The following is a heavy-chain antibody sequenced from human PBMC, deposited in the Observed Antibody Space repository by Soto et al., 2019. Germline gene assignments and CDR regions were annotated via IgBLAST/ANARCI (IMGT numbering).Heavy chain of an antibody. V-gene: IGHV3-23*01. D-gene: IGHD4-17*01. CDR3: ARPTTVIYFDY. CDR2: ISGSGGST. Sequence: EVQLLESGGGLVQPGGSLRLSCAASGFTLSSYVMSWVRQAPGKGLEWVSAISGSGGSTYYADSVKDRFTISRDNSKNTLYLQMNSLRAEDTAVYYCARPTTVIYFDYWGQGTLVTVSS. CDR1: GFTLSSYV. J-gene: IGHJ4*02.